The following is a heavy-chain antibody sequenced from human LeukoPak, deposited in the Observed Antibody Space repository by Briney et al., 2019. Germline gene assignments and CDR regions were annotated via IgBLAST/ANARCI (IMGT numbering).Heavy chain of an antibody. Sequence: GGSLRLSCAASGFTFDDYGMSWVRQAPGKGLEWVSGINWNGGSTGYADSVKGRFTISRDNAKNSLYLQMNSLRAEDTAVYYCAKDKPVHYYGSGSYPDYWGQGTLVTVSS. J-gene: IGHJ4*02. CDR2: INWNGGST. CDR1: GFTFDDYG. D-gene: IGHD3-10*01. CDR3: AKDKPVHYYGSGSYPDY. V-gene: IGHV3-20*04.